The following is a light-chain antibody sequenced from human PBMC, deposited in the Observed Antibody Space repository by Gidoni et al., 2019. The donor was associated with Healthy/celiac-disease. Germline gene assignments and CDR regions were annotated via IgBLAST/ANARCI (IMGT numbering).Light chain of an antibody. CDR3: QQYNSYALT. V-gene: IGKV1-5*01. J-gene: IGKJ4*01. Sequence: DIQMTQSPSTLSASVGDRVTITCRASQSISSWLAWYQQKPGKAPKLLIYDASSLESGVPSRFSGSGSGTEFTLTIISLQPDDFATYYCQQYNSYALTFXGXTKVEIK. CDR2: DAS. CDR1: QSISSW.